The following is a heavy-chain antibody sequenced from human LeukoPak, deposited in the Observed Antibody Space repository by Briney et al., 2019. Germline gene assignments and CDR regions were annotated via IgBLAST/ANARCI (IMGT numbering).Heavy chain of an antibody. CDR3: ARGWYQYYFDC. J-gene: IGHJ4*02. CDR2: ISSSGSAI. V-gene: IGHV3-48*03. D-gene: IGHD2-15*01. Sequence: GGSLRLSCAASGFAFSNYEMNWVRQAPGKGLEWVSYISSSGSAIYYADSVKGRFTISRDNAKNSLYLQMNSLRAEDTAVYYCARGWYQYYFDCWGQGTLVTVSS. CDR1: GFAFSNYE.